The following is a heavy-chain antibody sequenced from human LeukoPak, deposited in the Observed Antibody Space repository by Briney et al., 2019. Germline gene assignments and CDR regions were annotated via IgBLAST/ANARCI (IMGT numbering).Heavy chain of an antibody. CDR3: ARSLLWFGESYYFDY. CDR2: INPNSGGT. J-gene: IGHJ4*02. V-gene: IGHV1-2*02. D-gene: IGHD3-10*01. CDR1: GYTFTGYY. Sequence: GSVKVSCKASGYTFTGYYMHWVRQAPGQGLEWMGWINPNSGGTNYAQKFQGRVTMTRDTSISTAYMELSRLRSDDTAVYYCARSLLWFGESYYFDYWGQGTLVTVSS.